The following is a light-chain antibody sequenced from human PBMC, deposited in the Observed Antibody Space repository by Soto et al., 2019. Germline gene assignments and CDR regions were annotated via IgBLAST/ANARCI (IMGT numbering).Light chain of an antibody. J-gene: IGKJ1*01. V-gene: IGKV3-15*01. Sequence: ERVMTQSPATLSVSPGERATLSCRASQSVSSNLAWYQHKPGQAPRLLIYGAFTRATGIPGRFSGSGSGTEFTLTISSLQSEDFAVYYCQQYNDWPRTFGQGTKVEIK. CDR3: QQYNDWPRT. CDR1: QSVSSN. CDR2: GAF.